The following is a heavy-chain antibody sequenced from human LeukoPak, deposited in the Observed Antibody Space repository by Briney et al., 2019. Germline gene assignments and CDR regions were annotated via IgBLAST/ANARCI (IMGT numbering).Heavy chain of an antibody. CDR3: ARAEGGFSYGSLVY. V-gene: IGHV1-2*02. CDR2: MHPRSGGT. Sequence: GASVKVSCKASGYTFSDYYMHWVRQAPGQGLEWMGWMHPRSGGTNYAQKFQGRVTMTRDTSVTTAYMELSRLKSDDTAIYYCARAEGGFSYGSLVYWGQGTLVTVSS. J-gene: IGHJ4*02. D-gene: IGHD5-18*01. CDR1: GYTFSDYY.